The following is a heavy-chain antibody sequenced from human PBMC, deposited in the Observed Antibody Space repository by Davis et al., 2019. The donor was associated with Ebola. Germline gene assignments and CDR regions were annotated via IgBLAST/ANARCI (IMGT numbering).Heavy chain of an antibody. CDR2: ISGNGVST. CDR3: AKHLTSSTVITPVDY. D-gene: IGHD4-23*01. J-gene: IGHJ4*02. Sequence: PGGSLRLSCAASGFTFSIYAMTWVRQAPGKGLEWVSAISGNGVSTYYADSVKGRFTISRDNSKNTLSLQMNSLRAEDTAVYYCAKHLTSSTVITPVDYWGQGTLVTVSS. V-gene: IGHV3-23*01. CDR1: GFTFSIYA.